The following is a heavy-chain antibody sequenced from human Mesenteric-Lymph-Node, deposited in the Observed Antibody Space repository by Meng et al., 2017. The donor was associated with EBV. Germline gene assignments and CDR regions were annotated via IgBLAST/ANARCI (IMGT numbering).Heavy chain of an antibody. V-gene: IGHV1-69*06. Sequence: HVQLVQFGAEVKKAGSSVKVSCKASGGTFNIYSLSWLRQAPGQGPEWMGGIIPFMGRADYAQKFQGRVTITADKSTSTTYMELSSLRSEDTAVYFCATYYFGSGKFYFDNWGQGTLVTVSS. D-gene: IGHD3-10*01. CDR2: IIPFMGRA. CDR1: GGTFNIYS. CDR3: ATYYFGSGKFYFDN. J-gene: IGHJ4*02.